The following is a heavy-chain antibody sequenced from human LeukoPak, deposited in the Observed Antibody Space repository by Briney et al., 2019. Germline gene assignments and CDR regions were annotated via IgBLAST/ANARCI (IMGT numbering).Heavy chain of an antibody. Sequence: GESLKISRKGSGYSFTSYWIGWVRQMPGKGLEWMGIIYPGDSDTRYSPSFQGQVTISADKSISTAYLQWSSLKASDTAMYYCARQYCSGGSCYPNAFDIWGQGTMVTASS. CDR1: GYSFTSYW. CDR2: IYPGDSDT. J-gene: IGHJ3*02. D-gene: IGHD2-15*01. CDR3: ARQYCSGGSCYPNAFDI. V-gene: IGHV5-51*01.